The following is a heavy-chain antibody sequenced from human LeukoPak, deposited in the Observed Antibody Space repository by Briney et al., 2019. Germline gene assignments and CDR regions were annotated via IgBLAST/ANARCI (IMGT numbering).Heavy chain of an antibody. V-gene: IGHV4-59*01. CDR3: AREYPDAFDI. Sequence: SETLSLTCTVSGGSISSYYWSWIRQPPGKGLEWIGYIYYGGSTNYNPSLKSRVTISVDTSKNQFSLKLSSVTAADTAVYYCAREYPDAFDIWGQGTMVTVSS. D-gene: IGHD2-2*01. CDR1: GGSISSYY. J-gene: IGHJ3*02. CDR2: IYYGGST.